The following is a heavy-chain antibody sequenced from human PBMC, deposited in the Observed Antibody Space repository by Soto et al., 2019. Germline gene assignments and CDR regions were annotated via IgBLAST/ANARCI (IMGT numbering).Heavy chain of an antibody. V-gene: IGHV4-39*02. D-gene: IGHD6-19*01. J-gene: IGHJ5*02. Sequence: PSETLSLTCIVSGDSISSSSYSWAWIRQPPGKGLEWIGNINYSVNINYNPSLKSRFTISLDTSKNQFSLNLTSVTAADTVVYYCARGRSTGWYLWFDPWGQGALVTVSS. CDR2: INYSVNI. CDR3: ARGRSTGWYLWFDP. CDR1: GDSISSSSYS.